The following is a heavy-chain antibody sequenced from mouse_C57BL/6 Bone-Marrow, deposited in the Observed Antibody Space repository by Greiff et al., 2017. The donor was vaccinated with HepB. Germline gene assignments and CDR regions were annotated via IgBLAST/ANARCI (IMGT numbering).Heavy chain of an antibody. J-gene: IGHJ2*01. V-gene: IGHV1-52*01. CDR1: GYTFTSYW. CDR3: ARGGSSHFDY. D-gene: IGHD1-1*01. Sequence: QVQLKQPGAELVRPGSSVKLSCKASGYTFTSYWMHWVKQRPIQGLEWIGNIDPSDSETHYNQKFKDKATLTVDKSSSTAYMQLSSLTSEDSAVYYCARGGSSHFDYWGQGTTLTVSS. CDR2: IDPSDSET.